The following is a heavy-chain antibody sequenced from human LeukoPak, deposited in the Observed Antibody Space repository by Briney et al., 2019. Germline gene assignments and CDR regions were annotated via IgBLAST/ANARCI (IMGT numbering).Heavy chain of an antibody. CDR1: GFTFSSYE. J-gene: IGHJ4*02. CDR3: ARGPAAGHDY. CDR2: ISSGGSTT. Sequence: GGSLRLSCAASGFTFSSYEMKWVRQAPGKGLEWVSYISSGGSTTYYADSVKGRFTISRDNAKNSLYLQMNSLRAEDTAVYYCARGPAAGHDYWGQGTLVTVSS. D-gene: IGHD6-13*01. V-gene: IGHV3-48*03.